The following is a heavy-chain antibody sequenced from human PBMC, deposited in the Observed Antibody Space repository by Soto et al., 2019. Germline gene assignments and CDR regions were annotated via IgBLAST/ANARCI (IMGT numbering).Heavy chain of an antibody. J-gene: IGHJ6*02. D-gene: IGHD3-3*01. Sequence: TSETLSLTCAVYGGSFSGYYWSWIRQPPGKGLEWIGEINHSGSTNYNPSLKSRVTISVDTSKNQFSLKLSSVTAADTAVYYCARVPTTLITIFGVVMYYYYGMDVWGQGTTVTV. CDR1: GGSFSGYY. CDR2: INHSGST. CDR3: ARVPTTLITIFGVVMYYYYGMDV. V-gene: IGHV4-34*01.